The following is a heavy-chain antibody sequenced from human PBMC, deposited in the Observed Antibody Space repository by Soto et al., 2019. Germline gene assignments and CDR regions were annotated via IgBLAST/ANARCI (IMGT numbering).Heavy chain of an antibody. CDR1: GYTFTSYY. CDR2: INPSGGST. J-gene: IGHJ4*02. V-gene: IGHV1-46*01. D-gene: IGHD3-16*01. CDR3: ARAVFERAILPQSVARDH. Sequence: ASVKVSCKASGYTFTSYYMHWVRQAPGQGLEWMGIINPSGGSTSYAQKFQGRVTMTRDTSTSTVYMELSSLRSEDTAVYYCARAVFERAILPQSVARDHSGQTTLVT.